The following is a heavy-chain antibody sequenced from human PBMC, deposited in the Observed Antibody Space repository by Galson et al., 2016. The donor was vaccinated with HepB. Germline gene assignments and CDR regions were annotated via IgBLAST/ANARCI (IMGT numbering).Heavy chain of an antibody. D-gene: IGHD3-22*01. CDR2: ISAYNGNT. J-gene: IGHJ6*02. CDR1: GYTFTSYG. V-gene: IGHV1-18*04. CDR3: AREEGIYYDSSGPPSEIFYYYYGMDV. Sequence: SVKVSCKASGYTFTSYGISWVRQAPGQGLEWMGWISAYNGNTNYAQKLQGRVTMTTDTSTNTAYMELRSLRSDDKAVYYCAREEGIYYDSSGPPSEIFYYYYGMDVWGQGTTVTVSS.